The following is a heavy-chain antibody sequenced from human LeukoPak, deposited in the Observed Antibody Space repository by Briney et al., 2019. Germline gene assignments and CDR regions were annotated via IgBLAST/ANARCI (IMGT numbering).Heavy chain of an antibody. Sequence: PGGSLTLSCAASGYTFSDFSLNWVRQAPGKGLEWVSSISVRSNYRYYADSVRGRFTISRDDARDSLFLQMSSLRAEDTAVYFCVRLRGNSDRSGYYYYYDYWGQGTLVTVSS. D-gene: IGHD3-22*01. CDR1: GYTFSDFS. V-gene: IGHV3-21*01. CDR3: VRLRGNSDRSGYYYYYDY. CDR2: ISVRSNYR. J-gene: IGHJ4*02.